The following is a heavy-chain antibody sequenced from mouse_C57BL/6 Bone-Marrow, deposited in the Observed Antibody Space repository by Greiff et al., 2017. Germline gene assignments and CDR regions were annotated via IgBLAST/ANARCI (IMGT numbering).Heavy chain of an antibody. CDR2: IQPNSGST. J-gene: IGHJ2*01. CDR3: ARWGNDDDFDY. V-gene: IGHV1-64*01. Sequence: VQLQQPGAELVKPGASVKLSCKASGYTFTSYWMHWVKQRPGQGLEWIGMIQPNSGSTNYNEKFKSKATLTVDKSSSTAYMQLSSLTSEDSAVYDCARWGNDDDFDYWGQGTTLTVSS. D-gene: IGHD2-4*01. CDR1: GYTFTSYW.